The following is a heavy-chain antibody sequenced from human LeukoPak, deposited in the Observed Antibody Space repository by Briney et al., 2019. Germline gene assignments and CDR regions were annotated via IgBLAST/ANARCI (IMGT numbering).Heavy chain of an antibody. J-gene: IGHJ3*02. CDR2: IYTSGST. CDR3: ARGGRVLRYFDWLPPDI. Sequence: TSETLSLTCTVSGGSISSYYWSWIQQPAGKGLEWIGRIYTSGSTNYNPSLKSRVTMSVDMSKNQFSLKLSSVTAADTAVYYCARGGRVLRYFDWLPPDIWGQGTMVTVSS. V-gene: IGHV4-4*07. D-gene: IGHD3-9*01. CDR1: GGSISSYY.